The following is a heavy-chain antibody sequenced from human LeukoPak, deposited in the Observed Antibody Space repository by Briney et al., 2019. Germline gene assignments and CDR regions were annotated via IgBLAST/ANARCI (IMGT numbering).Heavy chain of an antibody. CDR3: ASLVQYPTYYDFWSGPTNSYYMDV. CDR1: GFIFSDYW. CDR2: IKSDRSST. Sequence: PGGSLRLSCAASGFIFSDYWMHWVRQGPGKGLVWVSRIKSDRSSTSYAESVKGRFTISRDNAKNTVYVHMNSLRDEDTAVYYCASLVQYPTYYDFWSGPTNSYYMDVWGKGTTVTVSS. D-gene: IGHD3-3*01. V-gene: IGHV3-74*01. J-gene: IGHJ6*03.